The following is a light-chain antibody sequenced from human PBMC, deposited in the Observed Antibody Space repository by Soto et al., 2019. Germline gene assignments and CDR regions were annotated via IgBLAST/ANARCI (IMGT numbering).Light chain of an antibody. CDR1: SSDVGAYNY. CDR3: SLYTVINTAV. CDR2: EVD. V-gene: IGLV2-14*01. J-gene: IGLJ3*02. Sequence: QSALTQPASVSGSPGQSISISCTGSSSDVGAYNYVAWYQQKPGKAPKLLIYEVDNRPSGISHRFSGSKSGNTASLTISGLQTEDEADYYCSLYTVINTAVFGGGTQLTVL.